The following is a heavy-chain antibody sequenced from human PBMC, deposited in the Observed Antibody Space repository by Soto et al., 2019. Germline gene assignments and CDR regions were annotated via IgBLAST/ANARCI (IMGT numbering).Heavy chain of an antibody. CDR2: ISGSGDTI. J-gene: IGHJ4*02. V-gene: IGHV3-11*01. Sequence: QVQLVESGGGLVKPGGSLRLSCEASGFTFSDHYMTWIRQPPGKGLEWVSYISGSGDTIYYADSVKGRFTVSRDNARISLYLQMNSLRAEDTAFYYCASDPYYHASGYWGQGTLVTVSS. CDR3: ASDPYYHASGY. CDR1: GFTFSDHY. D-gene: IGHD3-10*01.